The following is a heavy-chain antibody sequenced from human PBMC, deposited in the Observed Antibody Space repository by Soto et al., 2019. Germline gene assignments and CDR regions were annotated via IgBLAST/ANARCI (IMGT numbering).Heavy chain of an antibody. J-gene: IGHJ6*02. V-gene: IGHV1-18*01. D-gene: IGHD5-18*01. CDR3: ARLPRDTAMVRGYGMDV. CDR1: GYTFTSYG. Sequence: QVQLVQSGAEVKKPGASVKVSCKASGYTFTSYGISWVRQAPGQGLEWMGWISAYNGNTNYAQKLQGRVTMTTDTATSTAYMELRGLRSDDTAVYYCARLPRDTAMVRGYGMDVWGQGTTVTVSS. CDR2: ISAYNGNT.